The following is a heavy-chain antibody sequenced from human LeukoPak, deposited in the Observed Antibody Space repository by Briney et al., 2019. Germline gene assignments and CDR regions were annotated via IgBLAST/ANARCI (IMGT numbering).Heavy chain of an antibody. D-gene: IGHD3-22*01. CDR3: ARDRTYYSDSSGYYYFDY. Sequence: GGSLRLSCAASGFTFSSYAMHWVRQAPGKGLEWVAVISYDGSNKYYADSVKGRFTISRDNSKNTLYLQMNSLRAEDTAVYYCARDRTYYSDSSGYYYFDYWGQGTLVTVSS. V-gene: IGHV3-30-3*01. CDR1: GFTFSSYA. CDR2: ISYDGSNK. J-gene: IGHJ4*02.